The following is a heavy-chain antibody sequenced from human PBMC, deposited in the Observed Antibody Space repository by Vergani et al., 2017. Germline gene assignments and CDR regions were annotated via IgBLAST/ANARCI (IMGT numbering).Heavy chain of an antibody. CDR2: IIPILGIA. CDR3: ARGYSSSWGLYYYYYYGMDV. CDR1: GGTFNSYT. D-gene: IGHD6-13*01. V-gene: IGHV1-69*02. J-gene: IGHJ6*02. Sequence: QVQLVQSGAEVKKPGSSVKVSCKASGGTFNSYTVSWVRQAPGQGLEWMGRIIPILGIANYAQKFQGRVTITADKSTSTAYMELSSLRSEDTAVYYCARGYSSSWGLYYYYYYGMDVWCQGPTVTVSS.